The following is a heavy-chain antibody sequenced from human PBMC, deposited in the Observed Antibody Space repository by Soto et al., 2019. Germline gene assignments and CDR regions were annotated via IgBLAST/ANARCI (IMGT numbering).Heavy chain of an antibody. CDR1: GFTFSSYG. V-gene: IGHV3-30*18. Sequence: QVQLVESGGGVGQPGRSLRLSCAASGFTFSSYGMHWVRQAPGKGLEWVAVISYDGSNKYYADSVKGRFTISRDNSKNTLYLQMNSLRAEDTAVYYCAKDLGGSGSYPLYYFDYWGQGTLVTVSS. CDR3: AKDLGGSGSYPLYYFDY. J-gene: IGHJ4*02. CDR2: ISYDGSNK. D-gene: IGHD3-10*01.